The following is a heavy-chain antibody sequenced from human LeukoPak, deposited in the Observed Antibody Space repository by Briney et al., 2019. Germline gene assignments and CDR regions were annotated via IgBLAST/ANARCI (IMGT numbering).Heavy chain of an antibody. V-gene: IGHV3-30-3*01. CDR1: GFTFSSYA. CDR2: ISYDGSNK. Sequence: GGSLRLSCAASGFTFSSYAMHWVRQAPGKGLEWVAVISYDGSNKYYADSVKGRFTISRDNSKNTLYLQMNSLRAEDTAVYYCARDRSSIFDYWGQGTLVTVSS. D-gene: IGHD6-13*01. CDR3: ARDRSSIFDY. J-gene: IGHJ4*02.